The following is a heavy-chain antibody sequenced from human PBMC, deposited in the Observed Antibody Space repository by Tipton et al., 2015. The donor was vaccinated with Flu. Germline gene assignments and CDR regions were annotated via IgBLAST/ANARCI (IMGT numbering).Heavy chain of an antibody. CDR1: GGSISSGSYY. V-gene: IGHV4-61*02. CDR2: IHTSGST. D-gene: IGHD3-22*01. Sequence: TLSLTCTVSGGSISSGSYYWSWIRQPAGKGLEWIGRIHTSGSTNYNPSLKSRVTISVDTSKNQFSLKLSPVTAADTAVYYCARGVIYYDSSGPITDAFDIWGHGTMVTVSS. CDR3: ARGVIYYDSSGPITDAFDI. J-gene: IGHJ3*02.